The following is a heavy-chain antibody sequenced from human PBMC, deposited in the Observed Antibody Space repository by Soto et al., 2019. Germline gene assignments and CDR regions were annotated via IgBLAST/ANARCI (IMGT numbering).Heavy chain of an antibody. D-gene: IGHD6-19*01. CDR2: MNPNSGNT. CDR1: GYTFTSYD. Sequence: ASVKVSCKASGYTFTSYDINWVRQATGQGLEWMGWMNPNSGNTGYAQKFQGRVTMTRNTSISTAYMELSSLRSEDTAVYYCARVLLIEVAGPDIWLDPWGQGTMVTVYS. V-gene: IGHV1-8*01. CDR3: ARVLLIEVAGPDIWLDP. J-gene: IGHJ5*02.